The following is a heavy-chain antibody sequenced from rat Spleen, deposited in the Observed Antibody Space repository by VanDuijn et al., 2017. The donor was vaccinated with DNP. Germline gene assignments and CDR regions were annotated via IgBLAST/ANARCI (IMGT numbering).Heavy chain of an antibody. CDR2: ISSGDGST. CDR3: TRAVPSYYYLNWFAY. D-gene: IGHD1-12*02. J-gene: IGHJ3*01. CDR1: GFTFNNYW. Sequence: EVQLVESGGDLVQPGRSLKLSCVASGFTFNNYWMAWVRQAPTKGLEWVATISSGDGSTYCRDSVKGRFTISRDNAKSTLYLQMNSLRSEDTATYYCTRAVPSYYYLNWFAYWGQGTLVTVSS. V-gene: IGHV5-27*01.